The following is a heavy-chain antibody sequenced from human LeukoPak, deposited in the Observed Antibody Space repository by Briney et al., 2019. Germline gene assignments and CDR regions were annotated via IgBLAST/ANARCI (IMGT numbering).Heavy chain of an antibody. CDR3: AKSLTSRGYSYGPDY. V-gene: IGHV1-46*01. J-gene: IGHJ4*02. CDR2: INPSGGST. Sequence: ASVKVSYKASGYTFTSYYMHWVRQAPGQGREWMGIINPSGGSTSYAQKFQGRVTMTRDTSTSTVYMELSSLRSEDTAVYYCAKSLTSRGYSYGPDYWGQGTLVTVSS. D-gene: IGHD5-18*01. CDR1: GYTFTSYY.